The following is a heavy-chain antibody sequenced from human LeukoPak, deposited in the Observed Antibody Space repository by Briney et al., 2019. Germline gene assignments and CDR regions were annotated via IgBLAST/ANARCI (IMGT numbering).Heavy chain of an antibody. V-gene: IGHV3-11*01. CDR3: ASGKWHYYDSSGYSY. Sequence: GGSLRLSCAASGFTFSDYYMSWIRQAPGKGLEWVSYISSSGSTIYYADSVKGRFTFSRDNAKNSLYLQMNSLRAEDTAVYYCASGKWHYYDSSGYSYWGQGTLVTVSS. D-gene: IGHD3-22*01. CDR1: GFTFSDYY. CDR2: ISSSGSTI. J-gene: IGHJ4*02.